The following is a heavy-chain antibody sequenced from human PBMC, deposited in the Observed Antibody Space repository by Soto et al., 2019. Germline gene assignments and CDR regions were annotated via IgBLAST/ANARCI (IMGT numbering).Heavy chain of an antibody. CDR3: AKVPGYSSSWYAFDI. CDR1: GFTFDDYA. D-gene: IGHD6-13*01. Sequence: EVQLVESGGGLVQPGRSLRLSCAASGFTFDDYAMHWVRQAPGKGLEWVSGISWNSGSIGYADSVKGRFTISRDNAKNSLYLQMNSLRAEDTALYYCAKVPGYSSSWYAFDIWGQGTMVTVYS. J-gene: IGHJ3*02. CDR2: ISWNSGSI. V-gene: IGHV3-9*01.